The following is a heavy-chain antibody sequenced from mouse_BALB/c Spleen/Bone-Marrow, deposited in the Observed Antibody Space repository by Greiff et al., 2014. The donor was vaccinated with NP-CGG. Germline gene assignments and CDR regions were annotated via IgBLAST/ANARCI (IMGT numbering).Heavy chain of an antibody. CDR2: INSNGGST. V-gene: IGHV5-6-2*01. D-gene: IGHD2-3*01. Sequence: EVKLVESGGGLVKLGGSLKLSCAASGFTFSSYYMSWVRQTPEKRLELVAAINSNGGSTYYPDTVKGRFTISRDNAKNTLYLQMSSLKSEDTALYYCARHGNIDANPGYFDVWGAGTTVTVSS. CDR1: GFTFSSYY. CDR3: ARHGNIDANPGYFDV. J-gene: IGHJ1*01.